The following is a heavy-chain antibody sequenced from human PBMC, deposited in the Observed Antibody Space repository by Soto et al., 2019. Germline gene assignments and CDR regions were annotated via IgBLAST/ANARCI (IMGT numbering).Heavy chain of an antibody. CDR3: AKVALSGSYDILTGYYASSY. V-gene: IGHV3-23*01. D-gene: IGHD3-9*01. CDR1: GFTFSSYA. CDR2: ISGSGGST. Sequence: GGSLRLSCAASGFTFSSYAMSWVRQAPGKGLEWVSAISGSGGSTYYADSVKGRFTISRDNSKNTLYLQMNSLRAEDTAVYYCAKVALSGSYDILTGYYASSYWGQGTLATVSS. J-gene: IGHJ4*02.